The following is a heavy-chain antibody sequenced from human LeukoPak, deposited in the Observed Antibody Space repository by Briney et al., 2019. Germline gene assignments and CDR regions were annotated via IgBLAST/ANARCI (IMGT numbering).Heavy chain of an antibody. CDR2: ISGSGGST. CDR1: RFTFSSYA. CDR3: VRGSGSYYNDGDY. V-gene: IGHV3-23*01. J-gene: IGHJ4*02. Sequence: GGSLRLSCAASRFTFSSYAMSWVRQAPGKGLEWVSAISGSGGSTYYADSVKGRFTISRDNSKNTLYLQMNSLRAEDTAVYYCVRGSGSYYNDGDYWGQGTLVTVSS. D-gene: IGHD3-10*01.